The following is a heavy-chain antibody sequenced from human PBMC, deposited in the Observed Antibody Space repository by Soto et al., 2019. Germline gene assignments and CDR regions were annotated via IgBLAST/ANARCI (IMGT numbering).Heavy chain of an antibody. V-gene: IGHV1-2*02. Sequence: ASVKVSCKASGYTFTGYYMHWVRQAPGQGLEWMGWINPNSGGTNYAQKFQGRVTMTRDTSISTAYMELSRLRSDDTAVYYCATVYTAMGEFDYWGQGTLVTVPQ. J-gene: IGHJ4*02. D-gene: IGHD5-18*01. CDR2: INPNSGGT. CDR1: GYTFTGYY. CDR3: ATVYTAMGEFDY.